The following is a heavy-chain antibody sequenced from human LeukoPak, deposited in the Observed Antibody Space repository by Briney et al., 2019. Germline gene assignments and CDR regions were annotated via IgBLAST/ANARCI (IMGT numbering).Heavy chain of an antibody. J-gene: IGHJ3*02. CDR2: IIPIFGTA. CDR3: ARDQGAVAGTEAFDI. V-gene: IGHV1-69*13. D-gene: IGHD6-19*01. Sequence: ASVTVSCKASGGTFSSYAISWVRQAPGQGLEWMGGIIPIFGTANYAQKFQGRVTITADESTSTAYMELSSLRSEDTAVYYCARDQGAVAGTEAFDIWGQGTMVTVSS. CDR1: GGTFSSYA.